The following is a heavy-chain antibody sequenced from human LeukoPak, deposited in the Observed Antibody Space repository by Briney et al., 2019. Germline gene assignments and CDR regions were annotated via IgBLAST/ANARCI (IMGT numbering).Heavy chain of an antibody. V-gene: IGHV3-30*18. J-gene: IGHJ4*02. CDR3: AKARLGYCSGGSCYGEIDY. D-gene: IGHD2-15*01. CDR2: ISYDGSNK. Sequence: GGSLRLSCAASGFTFSSYGMHWVRQAPGKGLEWVAVISYDGSNKYYADSVKGRLTISRDNSKNTLYLQMNSLRAEDTAVYYCAKARLGYCSGGSCYGEIDYWGQGTLVTVSS. CDR1: GFTFSSYG.